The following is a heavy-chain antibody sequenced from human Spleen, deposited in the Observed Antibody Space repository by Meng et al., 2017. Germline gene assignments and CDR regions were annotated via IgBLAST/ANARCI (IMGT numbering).Heavy chain of an antibody. CDR2: IYRSGNT. V-gene: IGHV4-38-2*01. J-gene: IGHJ4*02. CDR3: ARGPTTMAHDFDY. CDR1: GYSINNGHY. Sequence: SETLSLTCAVSGYSINNGHYWAWIRQSPGKGLEWIGSIYRSGNTYYNPSLESRATISVDTSQNNLSLKLSSVTAADSAVYYCARGPTTMAHDFDYWGQGTLVTVSS. D-gene: IGHD4-11*01.